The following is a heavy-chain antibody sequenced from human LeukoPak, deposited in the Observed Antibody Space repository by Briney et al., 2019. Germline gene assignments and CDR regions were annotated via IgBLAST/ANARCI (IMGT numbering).Heavy chain of an antibody. V-gene: IGHV4-34*01. D-gene: IGHD2-2*01. CDR1: GGSFSGYY. Sequence: PSETLSLTCAVYGGSFSGYYWSWIRQPPGKGLEWIGEINHSGSTNYNPSLKSRVTISVDTSKNQFALKLSSVTAADTAVYYCARTLKYCSSTSCYVSRVLSHPNWFDPWGQGTLVTVSS. CDR2: INHSGST. CDR3: ARTLKYCSSTSCYVSRVLSHPNWFDP. J-gene: IGHJ5*02.